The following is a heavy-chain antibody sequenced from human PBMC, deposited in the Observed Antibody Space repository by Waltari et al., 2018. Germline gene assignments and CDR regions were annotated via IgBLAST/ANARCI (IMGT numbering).Heavy chain of an antibody. CDR2: INHSGST. Sequence: QVQLQQWGAGLLKPSETLSLTCAVYGGSFSGYYWSWIRQPPGKGLEWIGEINHSGSTNYNPSLKSRVTISVDTSKNQFSLKLSSVTAADTAVYYCARGPLYSSSWYWSAFDIWGQGTMVTVSS. CDR1: GGSFSGYY. CDR3: ARGPLYSSSWYWSAFDI. V-gene: IGHV4-34*01. J-gene: IGHJ3*02. D-gene: IGHD6-13*01.